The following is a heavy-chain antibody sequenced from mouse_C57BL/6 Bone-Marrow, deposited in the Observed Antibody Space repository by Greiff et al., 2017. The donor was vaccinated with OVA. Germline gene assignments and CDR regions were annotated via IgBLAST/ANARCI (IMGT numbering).Heavy chain of an antibody. CDR2: IFPGSGST. Sequence: QVQLKQSGPELVKPGASVKISCKASGYTFTDYYINWVKQRPGQGLEWIGWIFPGSGSTYYNEKFKGKATLTVDKSSSTAYMLLSSLTSEDSAVYFCARGGYLLLHYYAMDYWGQGTSVTVSS. D-gene: IGHD1-1*01. CDR1: GYTFTDYY. CDR3: ARGGYLLLHYYAMDY. J-gene: IGHJ4*01. V-gene: IGHV1-75*01.